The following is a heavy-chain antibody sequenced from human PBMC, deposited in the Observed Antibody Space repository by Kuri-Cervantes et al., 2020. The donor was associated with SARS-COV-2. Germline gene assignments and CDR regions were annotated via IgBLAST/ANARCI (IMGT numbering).Heavy chain of an antibody. V-gene: IGHV3-48*03. D-gene: IGHD3/OR15-3a*01. CDR2: ISSSGSTI. CDR3: ARALTWTQGAFDI. CDR1: GFTFSSYE. J-gene: IGHJ3*02. Sequence: GESLKISCAASGFTFSSYEMNWVRQAPGKGLEWVSYISSSGSTIYYADSVKGRFTISRDNAKNSLYLQMNSLRAEDTALYHCARALTWTQGAFDIWGQGTMVTVSS.